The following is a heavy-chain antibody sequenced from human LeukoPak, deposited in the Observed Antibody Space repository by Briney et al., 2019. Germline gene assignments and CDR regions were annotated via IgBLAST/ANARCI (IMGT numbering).Heavy chain of an antibody. CDR2: ISYDGSNK. V-gene: IGHV3-30*18. D-gene: IGHD3-10*01. J-gene: IGHJ4*02. CDR3: AKDLTRRHSYYGSGTPFDY. CDR1: GFTFSSYG. Sequence: GGSLRLSCAASGFTFSSYGMHWVRQAPGKGLEWVAVISYDGSNKYYADSVKGRFTISRDNSKNTLYLQMNSLRAEDTAVYYCAKDLTRRHSYYGSGTPFDYWGQGTLVTVSS.